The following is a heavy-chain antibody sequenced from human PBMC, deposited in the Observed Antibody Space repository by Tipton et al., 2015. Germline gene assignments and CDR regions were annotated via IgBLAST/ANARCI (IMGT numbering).Heavy chain of an antibody. CDR3: VKGTEY. J-gene: IGHJ4*02. CDR1: GFTLSRYA. V-gene: IGHV3-64D*08. Sequence: SLRLSCSAAGFTLSRYAMNWVRQAPGKGLEYVSAITTNGYSTYYADSVKGRFTISRDNSKSTLYLQMSSLRPEDTAVYYCVKGTEYWGQGTLVTVSS. CDR2: ITTNGYST.